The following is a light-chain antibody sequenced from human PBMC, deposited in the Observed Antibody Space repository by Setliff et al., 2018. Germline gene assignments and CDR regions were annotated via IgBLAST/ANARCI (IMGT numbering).Light chain of an antibody. CDR1: TSDVGGHNY. Sequence: QSALTQSASVSGFPGQSITISCTGTTSDVGGHNYVSWYQQHPGKAPKLMIYDVSNRPSGVSNRFSGSKSGNTASLTISGLQVEDEADYYCNSYTGSSTYVFGTGTKGTVL. CDR3: NSYTGSSTYV. J-gene: IGLJ1*01. V-gene: IGLV2-14*03. CDR2: DVS.